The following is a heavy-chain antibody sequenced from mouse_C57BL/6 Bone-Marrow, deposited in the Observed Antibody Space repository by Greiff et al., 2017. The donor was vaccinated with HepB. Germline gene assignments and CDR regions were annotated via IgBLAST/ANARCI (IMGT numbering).Heavy chain of an antibody. CDR2: INPYNGGT. CDR3: ARSADGYGYAMDY. D-gene: IGHD2-2*01. J-gene: IGHJ4*01. V-gene: IGHV1-19*01. Sequence: EVQLQQSGPVLVKPGASVKMSCKASGYTFTDYYMNWVKQSHGKSLEWIGVINPYNGGTSYNQKFKGKATLTVDKSSSTAYMELNSLTSEDSAVYYCARSADGYGYAMDYWGQGTSVTVSS. CDR1: GYTFTDYY.